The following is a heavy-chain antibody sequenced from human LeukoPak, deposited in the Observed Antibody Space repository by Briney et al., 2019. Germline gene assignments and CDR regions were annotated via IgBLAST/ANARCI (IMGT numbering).Heavy chain of an antibody. Sequence: GGSLRLSCAASGFTFRDYYMTWIRQAPGKGLEWVSYISSSGTGVYYADSMKGRFTISRDNAKNSLYLLVNSLRVEDTAIYYCARALNDALDIWGQGAMLTVSS. CDR1: GFTFRDYY. CDR3: ARALNDALDI. CDR2: ISSSGTGV. V-gene: IGHV3-11*04. J-gene: IGHJ3*02.